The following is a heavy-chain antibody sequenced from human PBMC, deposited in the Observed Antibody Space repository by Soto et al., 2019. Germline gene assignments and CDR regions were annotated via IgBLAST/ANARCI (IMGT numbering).Heavy chain of an antibody. CDR3: ARDLTVRGRSYYYYYMDV. CDR2: ISAYNGNT. D-gene: IGHD3-10*01. Sequence: ASVKVSCKASGYTFTSYGISWVRQAPGQGLEWMGWISAYNGNTNYTQKLQGRVTMTTDTSTSTAYMELRSLRSDDTAVYYCARDLTVRGRSYYYYYMDVWGKGTTVTVSS. CDR1: GYTFTSYG. V-gene: IGHV1-18*01. J-gene: IGHJ6*03.